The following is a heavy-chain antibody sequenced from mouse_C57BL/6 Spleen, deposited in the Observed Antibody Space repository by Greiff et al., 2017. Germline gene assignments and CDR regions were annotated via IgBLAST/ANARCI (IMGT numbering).Heavy chain of an antibody. CDR1: GFTFSSYG. D-gene: IGHD2-10*02. V-gene: IGHV5-6*01. CDR2: ISSGGSYT. J-gene: IGHJ4*01. CDR3: ARHLLGEDY. Sequence: EVQGVESGGDLVKPGGSLKLSCAASGFTFSSYGMSWVRQTPDKRLEWVATISSGGSYTYYPDSVKGRFTISRDNAKNTLYLQMSSLKSEDTAMYYCARHLLGEDYWGQGTSVTVSS.